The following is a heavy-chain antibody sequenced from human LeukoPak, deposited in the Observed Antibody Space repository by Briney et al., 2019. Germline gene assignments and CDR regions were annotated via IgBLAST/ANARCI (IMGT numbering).Heavy chain of an antibody. CDR3: ARDTPLVGAPPVDY. CDR2: ISSSSSYI. V-gene: IGHV3-21*01. Sequence: PGGSLRLSCAASGFTFSSYSMNWVRQAPGKGLEWVSSISSSSSYIYYADSVKGRFTISRDNAKNSLYLQMNSLRAEDTAVYYCARDTPLVGAPPVDYWGQGTLVTVSS. D-gene: IGHD1-26*01. CDR1: GFTFSSYS. J-gene: IGHJ4*02.